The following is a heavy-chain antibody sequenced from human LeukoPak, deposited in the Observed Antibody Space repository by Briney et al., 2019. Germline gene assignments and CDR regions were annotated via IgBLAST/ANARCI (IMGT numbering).Heavy chain of an antibody. D-gene: IGHD3-10*01. CDR2: IYPGDSDT. CDR3: ARHLWDYYGSGRTLGMDV. V-gene: IGHV5-51*01. Sequence: GASLKICCKGSGYSITSYWIGCVRPMPEKRLEWTGIIYPGDSDTRYTPSFQGQVTISADKSISTAYLQWSSLKASDTAMYYCARHLWDYYGSGRTLGMDVWGKGTTVTVSS. CDR1: GYSITSYW. J-gene: IGHJ6*04.